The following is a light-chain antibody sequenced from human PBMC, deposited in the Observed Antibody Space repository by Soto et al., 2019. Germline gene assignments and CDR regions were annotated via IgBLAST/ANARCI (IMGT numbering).Light chain of an antibody. Sequence: EIVLTQSPGTLSLSPGERATLSCRASQSVSSSYLAWYQQKPGQAPRLLIYGASSRATGIPDRFSGSGSGTDFTLTISRLEPEDFAGYYCQQYGSSQFTFGPGTKVDIK. CDR1: QSVSSSY. J-gene: IGKJ3*01. CDR3: QQYGSSQFT. CDR2: GAS. V-gene: IGKV3-20*01.